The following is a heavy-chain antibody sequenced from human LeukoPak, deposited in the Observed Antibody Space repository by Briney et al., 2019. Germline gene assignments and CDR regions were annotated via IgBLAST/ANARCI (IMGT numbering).Heavy chain of an antibody. CDR1: GLTFSSAW. J-gene: IGHJ4*02. CDR2: INQDGSKK. V-gene: IGHV3-7*01. D-gene: IGHD1-14*01. Sequence: GGSLRLSCAVSGLTFSSAWMTWVRQAPGRGLEWVATINQDGSKKSSVDPVKGRSTISRDNAKNSLYLQMNSLRAEDTAVYYCARDSGYNTFDYWGQGTLVTVSS. CDR3: ARDSGYNTFDY.